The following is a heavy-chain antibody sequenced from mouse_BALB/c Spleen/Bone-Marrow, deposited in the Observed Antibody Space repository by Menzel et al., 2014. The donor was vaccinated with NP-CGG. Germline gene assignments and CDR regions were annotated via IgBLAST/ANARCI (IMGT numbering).Heavy chain of an antibody. D-gene: IGHD1-1*01. Sequence: EVKLMESGGGLVQPGGFLRLSCAASGFDFRTYWMSWVRQAQGKGLEWIGEINPDSKTKNYAPSLKDKFIISRDNAKNTLYLQMSKVRSEDTALYYCARMGYYGWLAYWGQGTLVTVSA. CDR1: GFDFRTYW. V-gene: IGHV4-1*02. CDR3: ARMGYYGWLAY. J-gene: IGHJ3*01. CDR2: INPDSKTK.